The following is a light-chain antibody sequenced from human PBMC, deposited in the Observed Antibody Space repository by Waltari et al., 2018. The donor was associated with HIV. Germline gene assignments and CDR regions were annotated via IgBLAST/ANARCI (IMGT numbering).Light chain of an antibody. V-gene: IGLV2-8*01. Sequence: QSALTQPPSASGSPGQSVTISCTGTSSDVGGYNYVSWYQQHPGKAPKLVIYEVTKRPSGVPDRFSGSKSGNTASLTVSGLQAEDEADYYCSSLAGSNSYVFGTGTTVTVL. CDR2: EVT. J-gene: IGLJ1*01. CDR1: SSDVGGYNY. CDR3: SSLAGSNSYV.